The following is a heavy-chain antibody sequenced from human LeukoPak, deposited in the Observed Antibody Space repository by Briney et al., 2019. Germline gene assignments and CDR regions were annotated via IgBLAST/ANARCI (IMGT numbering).Heavy chain of an antibody. CDR1: GYTFTGYY. CDR3: AREIVVVPAPVGYYYYYYMDV. Sequence: ASVKVSCKASGYTFTGYYMHWVRQAPGQGLEWMGWINPNSGGTNYAQKFQGRVTMTRDTSISTAYMELSRLRSDDTAVYYCAREIVVVPAPVGYYYYYYMDVWGKGTTVTVSS. J-gene: IGHJ6*03. V-gene: IGHV1-2*02. D-gene: IGHD2-2*01. CDR2: INPNSGGT.